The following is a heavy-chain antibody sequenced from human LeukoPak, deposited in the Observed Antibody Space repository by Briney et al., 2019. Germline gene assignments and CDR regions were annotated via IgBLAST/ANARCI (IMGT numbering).Heavy chain of an antibody. J-gene: IGHJ5*02. CDR3: ARDPYSSSWTKGWFDP. CDR1: GFTFSSYS. D-gene: IGHD6-13*01. CDR2: ISSSSSYI. V-gene: IGHV3-21*01. Sequence: GGSLRLSCAASGFTFSSYSMNWVRKAPGKGLEWVSSISSSSSYIYYADSVKGRFTISRDNAKNSLYLQMNSLRAEDTAVYYCARDPYSSSWTKGWFDPWGQGTLVTVSS.